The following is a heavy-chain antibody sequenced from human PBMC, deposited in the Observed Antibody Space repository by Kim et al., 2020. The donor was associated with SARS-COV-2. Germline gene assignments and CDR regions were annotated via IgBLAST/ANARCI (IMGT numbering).Heavy chain of an antibody. D-gene: IGHD3-10*01. Sequence: SQTLSLTCAISGDSVSSDSAAWAWIRQSPSRGLEWLGRTYYRSKWTSDYAVSVKSRTTISPDTAKNQFSLQLNSVTPEDTAVYYCARGLYGSGTYFLDSWGQGTLVSVSS. CDR1: GDSVSSDSAA. V-gene: IGHV6-1*01. CDR2: TYYRSKWTS. J-gene: IGHJ4*02. CDR3: ARGLYGSGTYFLDS.